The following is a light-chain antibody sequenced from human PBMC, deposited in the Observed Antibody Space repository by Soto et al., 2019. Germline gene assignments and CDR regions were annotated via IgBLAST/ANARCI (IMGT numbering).Light chain of an antibody. CDR3: QTWDTGIRV. V-gene: IGLV4-69*02. Sequence: QSALTQSPSASASLGASVKLTCTLSSGHSSSAVAWHQQLPEKGPRFLMKVNSDGSHTKGDGIPDRFSGSSSGAERYLTISSLQSEDDADYYCQTWDTGIRVFGGGTKLTVL. CDR1: SGHSSSA. CDR2: VNSDGSH. J-gene: IGLJ3*02.